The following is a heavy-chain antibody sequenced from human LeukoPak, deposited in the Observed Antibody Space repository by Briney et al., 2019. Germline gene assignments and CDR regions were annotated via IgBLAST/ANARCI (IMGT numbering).Heavy chain of an antibody. CDR1: GYTFTGYY. CDR2: INPNSGGT. J-gene: IGHJ6*03. V-gene: IGHV1-2*02. Sequence: AASVKVSCKASGYTFTGYYMHWVRQAPGQGLEWMGWINPNSGGTNYAQKFQGRVTMTRDTSISTAYMELSRLRSDDTAVYYCATSGGGGSSYYYYYYMDVWGKGTTVTVSS. D-gene: IGHD1-26*01. CDR3: ATSGGGGSSYYYYYYMDV.